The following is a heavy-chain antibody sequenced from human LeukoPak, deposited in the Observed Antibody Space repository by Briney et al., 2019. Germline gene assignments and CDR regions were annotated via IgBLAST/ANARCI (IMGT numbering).Heavy chain of an antibody. CDR1: GGSISSYY. D-gene: IGHD4-23*01. J-gene: IGHJ3*02. CDR2: IYYSGST. CDR3: ARAVGRDAFDI. V-gene: IGHV4-59*01. Sequence: SETLSVTCTVSGGSISSYYWSWIRQPPGKGLEWIGYIYYSGSTNYNPSLKSRVTISVDTSKNQFSLKLSSVTAADTAVYYCARAVGRDAFDIWGQGTMVTVSS.